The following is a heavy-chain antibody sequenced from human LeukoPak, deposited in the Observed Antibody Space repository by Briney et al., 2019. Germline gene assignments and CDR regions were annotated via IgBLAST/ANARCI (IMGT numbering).Heavy chain of an antibody. Sequence: SGGSLRLSCAASGFTFSSYSMNWVRQAPGKGLEWVSSISSSSTYIYYADSVRGRFAISRDNAENSLYLQMNSLRAEDTAVYYCARGDTAFDYWGQGTLVTVSS. CDR2: ISSSSTYI. CDR1: GFTFSSYS. D-gene: IGHD5-18*01. V-gene: IGHV3-21*01. CDR3: ARGDTAFDY. J-gene: IGHJ4*02.